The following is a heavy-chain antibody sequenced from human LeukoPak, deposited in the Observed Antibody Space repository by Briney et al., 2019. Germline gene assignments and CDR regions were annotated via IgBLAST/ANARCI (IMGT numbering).Heavy chain of an antibody. CDR2: ISWNSGSI. Sequence: GGSLRLSCAASGFTFDDYAMHWVRQAPGKGLEWVSGISWNSGSIGYADSVKGRFTISRDNAKNSLYLQMNSLRAEDTALYYCAKDSSKAVAGLNDYGGQGTLVTVSS. CDR3: AKDSSKAVAGLNDY. J-gene: IGHJ4*02. D-gene: IGHD6-19*01. V-gene: IGHV3-9*01. CDR1: GFTFDDYA.